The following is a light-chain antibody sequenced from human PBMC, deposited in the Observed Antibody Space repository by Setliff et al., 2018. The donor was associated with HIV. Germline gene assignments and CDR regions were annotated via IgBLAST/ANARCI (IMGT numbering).Light chain of an antibody. CDR3: SSYTASSTLYV. Sequence: QFVLTQPASVSGSPGQSITISCTGSASDVGGYNYVSWYQQQRGKAPKLIIYDVTHRPSGVSHRFSASKSGNTASLTISGLQAEDEADYFCSSYTASSTLYVFGTGTKVTVL. CDR2: DVT. V-gene: IGLV2-14*03. J-gene: IGLJ1*01. CDR1: ASDVGGYNY.